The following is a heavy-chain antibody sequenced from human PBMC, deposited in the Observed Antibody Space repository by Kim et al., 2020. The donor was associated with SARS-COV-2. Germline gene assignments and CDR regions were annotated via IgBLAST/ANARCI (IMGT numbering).Heavy chain of an antibody. CDR3: ARSNDEVRDAFDI. D-gene: IGHD2-8*01. J-gene: IGHJ3*02. CDR1: GFTFSSYS. CDR2: ISISSSYI. V-gene: IGHV3-21*01. Sequence: GGSLRLSCAASGFTFSSYSMNWVRQAPGKGLEWVSSISISSSYIYYADSVKGRFTISRDNAKNSLYLQMNSLRAEDTAVYYCARSNDEVRDAFDIWGQGTMVTVSS.